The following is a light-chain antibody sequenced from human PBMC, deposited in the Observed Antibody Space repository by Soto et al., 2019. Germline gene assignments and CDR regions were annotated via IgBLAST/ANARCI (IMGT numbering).Light chain of an antibody. CDR3: SLSVSGAQI. CDR1: TGAVASGHY. Sequence: QAVVTQEPSLTVSPGGTVTLTCGSSTGAVASGHYPYWFQQKPGQAPRTLIYDTSNKHSWTPARFSGSLLGGKAALTLSGAQPEDEADYHCSLSVSGAQIFGGGTKVTVL. J-gene: IGLJ2*01. V-gene: IGLV7-46*01. CDR2: DTS.